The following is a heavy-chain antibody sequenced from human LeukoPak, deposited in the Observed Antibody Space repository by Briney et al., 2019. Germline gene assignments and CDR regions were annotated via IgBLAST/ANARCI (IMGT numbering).Heavy chain of an antibody. D-gene: IGHD3-16*01. V-gene: IGHV1-2*02. CDR2: INPNSGGT. CDR1: GYTFTGYY. Sequence: ASVKVSCKASGYTFTGYYMHWVRQAPGQGLEWMGWINPNSGGTNYAQKFQGRVTMTRDTSISTAYMELSRLRSDDTAVYYCARAPANSGYDYDYWGQGTLVTVSS. CDR3: ARAPANSGYDYDY. J-gene: IGHJ4*02.